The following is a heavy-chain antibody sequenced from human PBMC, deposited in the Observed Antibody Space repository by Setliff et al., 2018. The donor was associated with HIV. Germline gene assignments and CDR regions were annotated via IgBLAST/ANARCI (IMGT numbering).Heavy chain of an antibody. Sequence: PSETLSLTCSVSGGSMSSYYWSWIRQTASKGLEWIGRIYTSGSIIYNPSLRSRVTMSVDTSKNQFSLKLSSVTAADTAVYYCARVFPPTRGAPFGIPPGAFDIWGQGIMVTVSS. CDR3: ARVFPPTRGAPFGIPPGAFDI. CDR1: GGSMSSYY. D-gene: IGHD2-21*01. J-gene: IGHJ3*02. V-gene: IGHV4-4*07. CDR2: IYTSGSI.